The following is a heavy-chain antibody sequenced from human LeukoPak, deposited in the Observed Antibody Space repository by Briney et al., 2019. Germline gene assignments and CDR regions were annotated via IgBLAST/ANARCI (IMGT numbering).Heavy chain of an antibody. J-gene: IGHJ4*02. CDR3: ARRTAADGAQDY. CDR2: IYYSGST. D-gene: IGHD6-13*01. CDR1: GVSISSSNYH. Sequence: SETLSLTCTVSGVSISSSNYHWGWIRQPPGKGLEWIGSIYYSGSTYYNPSLKSRVTISVDTSKNQFSLKLSSVTAADTAVYYCARRTAADGAQDYWGQGTLVTVSS. V-gene: IGHV4-39*01.